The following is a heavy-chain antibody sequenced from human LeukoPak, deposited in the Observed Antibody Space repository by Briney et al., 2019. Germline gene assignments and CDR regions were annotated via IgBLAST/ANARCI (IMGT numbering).Heavy chain of an antibody. Sequence: GESLKISCEGSGYSFTSYWIGWVRQMPGKGLEWMGMMYPGDSDARYSPSFQGQVTISAGKSTSTAYLQWSSLKASGTAMYYCARPQPGAFDIWGQGTRVTVSS. J-gene: IGHJ3*02. CDR2: MYPGDSDA. V-gene: IGHV5-51*01. CDR1: GYSFTSYW. CDR3: ARPQPGAFDI. D-gene: IGHD1-14*01.